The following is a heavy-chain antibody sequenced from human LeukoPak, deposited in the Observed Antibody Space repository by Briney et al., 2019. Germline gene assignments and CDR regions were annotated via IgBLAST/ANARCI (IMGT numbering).Heavy chain of an antibody. V-gene: IGHV3-21*01. CDR2: VSSSSSYI. CDR3: ARRYHIDY. D-gene: IGHD2-2*01. CDR1: GLTFSTYG. J-gene: IGHJ4*02. Sequence: KSGGSLRLSCAASGLTFSTYGMNWVRQAPGKGLEWVSSVSSSSSYIYYADSVKGRFTISRDNAKNSLYLQMNSLRAEDTAVYYCARRYHIDYWGQGTLVTVSS.